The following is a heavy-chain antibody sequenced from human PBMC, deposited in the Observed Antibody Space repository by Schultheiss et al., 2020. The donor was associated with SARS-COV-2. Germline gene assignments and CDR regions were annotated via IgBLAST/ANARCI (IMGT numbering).Heavy chain of an antibody. CDR1: GFTFSSYD. D-gene: IGHD2-15*01. V-gene: IGHV3-13*01. J-gene: IGHJ4*02. CDR3: AKGDGHMVGDY. CDR2: IGTAGDT. Sequence: GGSLRLSCAASGFTFSSYDMHWVRQATGKGLEWVSAIGTAGDTYYPGSVKGRFTISRENAKNSLYLQMNSLRAGDTAVYYCAKGDGHMVGDYWGQGTLVTVSS.